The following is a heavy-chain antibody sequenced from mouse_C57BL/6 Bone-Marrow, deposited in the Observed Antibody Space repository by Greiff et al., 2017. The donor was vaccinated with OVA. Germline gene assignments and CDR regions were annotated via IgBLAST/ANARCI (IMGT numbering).Heavy chain of an antibody. J-gene: IGHJ1*03. Sequence: QVQLQQSGAELVRPGSSVKLSCKASGYTFTSYWMDWVKQRPGQGLEWIGNIYPSDSETHYNQKFKDKATLTVDKSSSTAYMQLSSLTSEDSAVYYCARRLCWYFDVWGTGTTVTVSS. D-gene: IGHD1-1*02. V-gene: IGHV1-61*01. CDR3: ARRLCWYFDV. CDR1: GYTFTSYW. CDR2: IYPSDSET.